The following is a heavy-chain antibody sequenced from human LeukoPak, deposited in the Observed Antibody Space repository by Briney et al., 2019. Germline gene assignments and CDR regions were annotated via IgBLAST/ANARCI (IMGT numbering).Heavy chain of an antibody. D-gene: IGHD1-26*01. V-gene: IGHV3-20*04. J-gene: IGHJ3*02. CDR3: VKDGSYIAFDI. CDR2: ITGNGGSI. Sequence: GGSLRLSCVASGFTFHAHGMNWVRQAPGKGLEWVSGITGNGGSISYADSVKGRFAISRDNTKNSLYLQMTSLKVEDTALYYCVKDGSYIAFDIWGLGTVVTVSS. CDR1: GFTFHAHG.